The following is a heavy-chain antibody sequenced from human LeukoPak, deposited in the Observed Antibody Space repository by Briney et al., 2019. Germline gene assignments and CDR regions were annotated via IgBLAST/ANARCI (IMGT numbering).Heavy chain of an antibody. V-gene: IGHV3-11*04. Sequence: GGSLRLSCAASGFTFSDYYMSWIRQAPGKGLEWVSYISSSGSTIYYADSVKGRFTISRDNAKNSLYLQMNSLRAEDTAVYYCARENYGMYYYGSGSYYYYYMDVWGKGTTVTISS. CDR2: ISSSGSTI. J-gene: IGHJ6*03. CDR3: ARENYGMYYYGSGSYYYYYMDV. CDR1: GFTFSDYY. D-gene: IGHD3-10*01.